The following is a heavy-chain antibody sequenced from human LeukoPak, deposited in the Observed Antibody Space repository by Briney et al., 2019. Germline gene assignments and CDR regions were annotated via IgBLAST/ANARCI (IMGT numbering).Heavy chain of an antibody. J-gene: IGHJ4*02. CDR3: ARARGHRYSSSWFFDY. D-gene: IGHD6-13*01. Sequence: ASETLSLTCTVSGGSISSGDYYWSWIRQPPGKGLEWIGYIYYSGGTYYNPSLKSRVTISVDTSKNQFSLKLSSVTAADTAVYYCARARGHRYSSSWFFDYWGQGTLVTVSS. CDR1: GGSISSGDYY. V-gene: IGHV4-30-4*08. CDR2: IYYSGGT.